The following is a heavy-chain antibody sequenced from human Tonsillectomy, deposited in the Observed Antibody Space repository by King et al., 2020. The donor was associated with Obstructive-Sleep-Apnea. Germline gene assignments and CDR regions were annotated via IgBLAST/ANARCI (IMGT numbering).Heavy chain of an antibody. J-gene: IGHJ4*02. CDR3: TRGRSYFDY. V-gene: IGHV3-49*03. CDR1: GFTFGDYA. CDR2: IRSKTYGGTT. Sequence: FQLVQSGGGLVQPGRSLRLSCTSSGFTFGDYALTWFRQAPGKGLEWVGFIRSKTYGGTTEYAASVKGRFTISRDDSKTIAYLQMNSLKTEDTAVYYCTRGRSYFDYWGQGTLVTVSS.